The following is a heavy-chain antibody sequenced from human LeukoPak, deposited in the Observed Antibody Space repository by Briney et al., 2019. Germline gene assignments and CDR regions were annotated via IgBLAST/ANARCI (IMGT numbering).Heavy chain of an antibody. CDR1: GGSISSSSYY. CDR2: IYYSGST. V-gene: IGHV4-39*01. Sequence: SETLSLTCTVSGGSISSSSYYWGWIRQPPGKGLEWIGSIYYSGSTYYNPSLKSRVTISVDTSKNQFSLKLSSVTAADTAVYYCARREYSSSSHFDYWGQGTLVTVSS. CDR3: ARREYSSSSHFDY. D-gene: IGHD6-6*01. J-gene: IGHJ4*02.